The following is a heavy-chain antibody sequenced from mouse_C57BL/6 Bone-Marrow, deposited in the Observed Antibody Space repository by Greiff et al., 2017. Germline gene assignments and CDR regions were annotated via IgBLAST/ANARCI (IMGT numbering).Heavy chain of an antibody. Sequence: QVQLQQSGAELARPGASVKLSCKASGYTFTSYGISWVKQRTGQGLEWIGEIYPRSGNTYYNEKFKGKATLPADKSSSTAYMELRSLTSEDSAVYFGARRSYYYGSSLYYYAMDYWGQGTSVTVSS. CDR2: IYPRSGNT. J-gene: IGHJ4*01. V-gene: IGHV1-81*01. CDR1: GYTFTSYG. D-gene: IGHD1-1*01. CDR3: ARRSYYYGSSLYYYAMDY.